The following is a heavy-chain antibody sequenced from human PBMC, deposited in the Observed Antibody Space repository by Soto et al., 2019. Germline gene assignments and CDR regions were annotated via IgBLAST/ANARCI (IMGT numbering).Heavy chain of an antibody. V-gene: IGHV1-18*01. Sequence: AASVKVSCKASGYTFISYGISWVRQAPGQGPEWMGWISAYNGDTKYAQKLQGRVTMTTDTSTSTTYMEVRSLRSDDTAVYYCASSQADSYYYYGMDVWGQGTTVTVSS. CDR2: ISAYNGDT. CDR1: GYTFISYG. CDR3: ASSQADSYYYYGMDV. J-gene: IGHJ6*02.